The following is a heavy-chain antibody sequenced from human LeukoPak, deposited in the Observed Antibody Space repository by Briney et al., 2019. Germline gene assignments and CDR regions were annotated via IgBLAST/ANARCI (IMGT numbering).Heavy chain of an antibody. CDR3: ARGGEEYCSGGSCYSGGTGYYGMDV. CDR2: INAGNGNT. J-gene: IGHJ6*02. Sequence: AASVKVSCTASGYTFTSYAMHWVRQAPGQRLEWMGWINAGNGNTKYSQKFQGRVTITRDTSASTAYMELSSLRSEDTAVYYCARGGEEYCSGGSCYSGGTGYYGMDVWGQGTTVTVSS. CDR1: GYTFTSYA. V-gene: IGHV1-3*01. D-gene: IGHD2-15*01.